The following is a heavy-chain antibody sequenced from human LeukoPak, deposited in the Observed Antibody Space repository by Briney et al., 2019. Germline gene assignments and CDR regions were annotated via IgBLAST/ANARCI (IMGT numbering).Heavy chain of an antibody. CDR2: ISYDGSNK. D-gene: IGHD3-22*01. Sequence: GGSLRLSCAASGFTFSSYGMHWVRQAPGKGLEWVAVISYDGSNKYYADSVKGRFTISRDNSKNTLYLQMNSLRAEDTAVYYCAKGDSSGYCFPSFRFDPWGQGTLVTVSS. J-gene: IGHJ5*02. CDR1: GFTFSSYG. CDR3: AKGDSSGYCFPSFRFDP. V-gene: IGHV3-30*18.